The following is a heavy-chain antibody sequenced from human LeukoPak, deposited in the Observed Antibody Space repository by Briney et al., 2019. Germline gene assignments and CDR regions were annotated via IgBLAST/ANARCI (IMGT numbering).Heavy chain of an antibody. D-gene: IGHD2-2*01. CDR2: IYYSGST. V-gene: IGHV4-59*01. CDR1: GGSISSYY. Sequence: PSETLSLTCTVSGGSISSYYWSWIRQPPGKGLEWIGYIYYSGSTNYNPSLKSRVTISVDASKNQFSLKLSSVTAADTAVYYCARGGSVGCSSTSCYAVYYYYYMDVWGKGTTVTVSS. J-gene: IGHJ6*03. CDR3: ARGGSVGCSSTSCYAVYYYYYMDV.